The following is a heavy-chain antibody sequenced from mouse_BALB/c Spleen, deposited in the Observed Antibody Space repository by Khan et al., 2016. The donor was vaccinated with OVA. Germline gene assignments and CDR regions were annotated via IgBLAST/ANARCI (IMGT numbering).Heavy chain of an antibody. CDR3: ARDGNYMDY. Sequence: VQLQESGPDLVKPSQSLSLTCTVTGYSITSGYSWHWIRQFPGNKLEWMGYIYHSGSINYNPSLKSRFSFTRDTSKNLFFLQLNSVTIEDTATYYCARDGNYMDYWGQGASVTVSS. CDR2: IYHSGSI. CDR1: GYSITSGYS. D-gene: IGHD2-1*01. J-gene: IGHJ4*01. V-gene: IGHV3-1*02.